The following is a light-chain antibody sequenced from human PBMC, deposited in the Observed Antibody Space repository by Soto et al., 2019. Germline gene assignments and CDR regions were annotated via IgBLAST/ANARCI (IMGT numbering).Light chain of an antibody. CDR3: QQYNNWPPWT. CDR1: QSVSSS. J-gene: IGKJ1*01. CDR2: AAS. V-gene: IGKV3-15*01. Sequence: EIVMTQSPATLSVSPGERATLSCRASQSVSSSLAWYQQKPGQAPRLLIYAASTRATGIPARFSGSGSGTEFTLTISSLQSEDFAVNYCQQYNNWPPWTFGQGTKVEIK.